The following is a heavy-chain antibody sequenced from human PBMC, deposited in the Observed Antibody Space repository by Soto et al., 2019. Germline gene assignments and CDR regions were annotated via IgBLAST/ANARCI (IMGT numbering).Heavy chain of an antibody. Sequence: QVQLQESGPGLVKPSQTLSLTCTVSGGSISSGGDYWSWIHQHPGKGLEWLGFIYYSGSTYYNPSLKSRVDISVDASTNHFSLELSSVTAADTAVSYCARTPDYWGQGTLVTVSS. CDR1: GGSISSGGDY. CDR3: ARTPDY. J-gene: IGHJ4*02. CDR2: IYYSGST. V-gene: IGHV4-31*03.